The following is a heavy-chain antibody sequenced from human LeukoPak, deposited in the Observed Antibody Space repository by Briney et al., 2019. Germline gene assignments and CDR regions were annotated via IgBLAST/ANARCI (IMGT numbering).Heavy chain of an antibody. CDR3: ARVQWIQLWLGRYFDY. V-gene: IGHV4-4*02. J-gene: IGHJ4*02. CDR1: GDSISSSIW. CDR2: IYHSGST. D-gene: IGHD5-18*01. Sequence: SGTLSLTCVVSGDSISSSIWWSWVRQPPGKGLEWIGEIYHSGSTNYNPSLKSRVTISVDKSKNQFSLKLSSVTAADTAVYYCARVQWIQLWLGRYFDYWGQGTLVTVSS.